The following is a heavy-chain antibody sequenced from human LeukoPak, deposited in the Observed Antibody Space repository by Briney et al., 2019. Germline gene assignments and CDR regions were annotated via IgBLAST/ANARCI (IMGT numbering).Heavy chain of an antibody. V-gene: IGHV1-69*04. CDR3: ARDLRDYDSSGYFFDY. J-gene: IGHJ4*02. CDR2: IIPILGIA. CDR1: GGTFSSYA. Sequence: PGASVKVSCKASGGTFSSYAISWVRQAPGQGLEWMGRIIPILGIANYAQKFQGRVTITADKSTSTAYMELSSLRSEDTAVYYCARDLRDYDSSGYFFDYWGQGTLVTVSS. D-gene: IGHD3-22*01.